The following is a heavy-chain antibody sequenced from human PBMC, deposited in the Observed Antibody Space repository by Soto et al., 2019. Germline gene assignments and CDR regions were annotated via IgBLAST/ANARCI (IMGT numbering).Heavy chain of an antibody. CDR3: AKDLYSYGGFRWYY. J-gene: IGHJ4*02. CDR1: GFTFSSYA. Sequence: EVQLLESGGGLVQPGGSLRLSCAASGFTFSSYAMSWVRQAPGKGLEWVSAISGSGGSTYYADSVKARFTISRDNSKNTLYLQMNSLRAEDTAVYYCAKDLYSYGGFRWYYWGQGTLVTVSS. D-gene: IGHD5-18*01. V-gene: IGHV3-23*01. CDR2: ISGSGGST.